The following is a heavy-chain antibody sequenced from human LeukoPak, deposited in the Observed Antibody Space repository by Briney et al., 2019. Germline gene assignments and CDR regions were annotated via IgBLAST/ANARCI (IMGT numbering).Heavy chain of an antibody. CDR1: GSTLTEFS. CDR2: FVPEDDET. CDR3: ATIAPGDLFDS. J-gene: IGHJ4*02. D-gene: IGHD7-27*01. Sequence: GASVKVSCKVSGSTLTEFSIHWVRQAPGKGLEWMGGFVPEDDETIYAQSFQGRVTMTEDTSTDTAYMELSSLRPEDTAMYYCATIAPGDLFDSWGQGTLVTVSS. V-gene: IGHV1-24*01.